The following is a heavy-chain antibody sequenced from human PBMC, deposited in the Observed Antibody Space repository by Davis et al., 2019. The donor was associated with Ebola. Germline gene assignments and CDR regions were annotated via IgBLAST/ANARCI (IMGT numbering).Heavy chain of an antibody. J-gene: IGHJ4*02. CDR2: TAYDGSNT. CDR3: ARMIGYCASSCSQPGY. V-gene: IGHV3-33*05. Sequence: PGGSLRLSCAASGFTFSSYAMHWVRQSPGKGLEWVAVTAYDGSNTYYVDSVRGRFTISRGDSQSTLYLQMTSLRPEDTAVYYCARMIGYCASSCSQPGYWGQGTLATVSS. CDR1: GFTFSSYA. D-gene: IGHD2-2*01.